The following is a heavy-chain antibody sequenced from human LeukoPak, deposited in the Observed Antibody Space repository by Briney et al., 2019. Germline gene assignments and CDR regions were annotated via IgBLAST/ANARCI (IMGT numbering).Heavy chain of an antibody. Sequence: GESLKISCEGSGYSFNTYWIGWVRQMPGKGLEWMGIIDPGDSDTMYNPSLQGQVTISADKSLSTANLQWSSLKASDTAMYCCARLDDSSGYYQDAFDIWGQGTVVTVSS. J-gene: IGHJ3*02. V-gene: IGHV5-51*01. CDR1: GYSFNTYW. D-gene: IGHD3-22*01. CDR3: ARLDDSSGYYQDAFDI. CDR2: IDPGDSDT.